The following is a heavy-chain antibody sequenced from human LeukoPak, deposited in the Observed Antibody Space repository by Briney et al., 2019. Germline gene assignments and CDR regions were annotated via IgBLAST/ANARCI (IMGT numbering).Heavy chain of an antibody. CDR3: ASHGSGSSGVY. CDR1: GFTFNNYA. Sequence: AGGSLRLSCAASGFTFNNYAMHWVRQAPGKGLEWVVVISYDGSNKYYTDSVKGRFTISRDNSKNTLYLQMNSLRAEDTAVYYCASHGSGSSGVYWGQGTLVTVSS. J-gene: IGHJ4*02. CDR2: ISYDGSNK. V-gene: IGHV3-30-3*01. D-gene: IGHD3-10*01.